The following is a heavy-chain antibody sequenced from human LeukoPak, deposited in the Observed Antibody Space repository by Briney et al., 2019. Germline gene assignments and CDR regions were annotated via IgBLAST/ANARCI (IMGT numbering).Heavy chain of an antibody. CDR3: ARTPHYSSGWYLPGRFDP. CDR1: GGTFSSYA. CDR2: IIPILGIA. J-gene: IGHJ5*02. D-gene: IGHD6-19*01. V-gene: IGHV1-69*04. Sequence: ASVKVSCKASGGTFSSYAISWVRRAPGQGLEWMGRIIPILGIANYAQKFQGRVTITADKSTSTAYMELSSLRSEDTAVYYCARTPHYSSGWYLPGRFDPWGQGTLVTVSS.